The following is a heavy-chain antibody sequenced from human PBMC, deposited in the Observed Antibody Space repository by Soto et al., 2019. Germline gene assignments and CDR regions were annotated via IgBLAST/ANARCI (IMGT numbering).Heavy chain of an antibody. Sequence: ASVKVSCKASGYTFTGYYMHWVRQAPGQGLEWMGWINPNSGGTNYAQKFQGRVTITRDTSASTAYMELSSLRSEDTAVYYCARSDRGSSLPKFQCWGQGTLVTVSS. CDR2: INPNSGGT. D-gene: IGHD6-13*01. CDR3: ARSDRGSSLPKFQC. J-gene: IGHJ4*02. CDR1: GYTFTGYY. V-gene: IGHV1-2*02.